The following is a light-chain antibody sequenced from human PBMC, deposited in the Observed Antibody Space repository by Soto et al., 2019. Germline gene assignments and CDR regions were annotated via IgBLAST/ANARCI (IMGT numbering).Light chain of an antibody. CDR1: QSVSNY. V-gene: IGKV3-11*01. CDR3: QQRTNWPLLT. CDR2: DAS. J-gene: IGKJ4*01. Sequence: EIVLTQSPATLSLSPGERATLSCRASQSVSNYLAWYQQKPGQAPRLLIYDASNSATGIPARFSGSGSGTEFTLTISSLEPEEFAVYYCQQRTNWPLLTFGGGTKVEIK.